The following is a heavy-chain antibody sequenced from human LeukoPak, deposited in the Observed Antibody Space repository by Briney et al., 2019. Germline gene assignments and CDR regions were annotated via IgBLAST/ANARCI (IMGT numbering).Heavy chain of an antibody. CDR1: GGSISSYY. V-gene: IGHV4-4*07. CDR2: IYTSGST. CDR3: ARGGRYYDSSGYEYNWFDP. Sequence: KPSETLSLTCTVSGGSISSYYWSWIRQPAGKGLEWIGRIYTSGSTNYNPSLKSRVTMSVDTSKNQFSLKLSSVTAADTAVYYCARGGRYYDSSGYEYNWFDPWGQGTLVNVSS. D-gene: IGHD3-22*01. J-gene: IGHJ5*02.